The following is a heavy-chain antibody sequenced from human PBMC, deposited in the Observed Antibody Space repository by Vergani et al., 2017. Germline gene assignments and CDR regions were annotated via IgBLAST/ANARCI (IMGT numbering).Heavy chain of an antibody. Sequence: QVQLQESGPGLVKPSQTLSLTCTVSGGSISSGGYYWSWIRQPAGKGLEWIGRIYTSGRTNYNPSLKSRVTMSVDTSKNQFSLKLSSVTAADTAVYYCARDKTGTTYYFDYWGQGTLVTVSS. CDR3: ARDKTGTTYYFDY. CDR2: IYTSGRT. J-gene: IGHJ4*02. CDR1: GGSISSGGYY. V-gene: IGHV4-61*02. D-gene: IGHD1-1*01.